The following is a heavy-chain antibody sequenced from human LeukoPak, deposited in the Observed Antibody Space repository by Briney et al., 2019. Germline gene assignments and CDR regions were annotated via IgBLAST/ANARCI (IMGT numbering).Heavy chain of an antibody. CDR3: ARGAAVAGGYYYFDY. D-gene: IGHD6-19*01. CDR1: GFTFSSYA. CDR2: ISSSSSYI. Sequence: PGGSLRLSCAASGFTFSSYAMSWVRQAPGKGLEWVSSISSSSSYIYYADSVKGRFTISRDNAKNSLYLQMNSLRAEDTAVYYCARGAAVAGGYYYFDYWGQGTLVTVSS. V-gene: IGHV3-21*01. J-gene: IGHJ4*02.